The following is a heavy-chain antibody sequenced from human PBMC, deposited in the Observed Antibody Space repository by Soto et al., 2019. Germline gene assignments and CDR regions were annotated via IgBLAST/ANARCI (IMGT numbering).Heavy chain of an antibody. CDR2: ISYDGSNK. J-gene: IGHJ4*02. CDR1: GFTFSSYG. D-gene: IGHD1-26*01. V-gene: IGHV3-30*03. Sequence: QVQLVESGGGVVQPGRSLRLSCAASGFTFSSYGMQWVRQAPGKGLEWVAVISYDGSNKYYADSVKGRFTISRDNSKNTLYLQMNSLRAEDTAVYYCALGIDYWGQGTLVTVSS. CDR3: ALGIDY.